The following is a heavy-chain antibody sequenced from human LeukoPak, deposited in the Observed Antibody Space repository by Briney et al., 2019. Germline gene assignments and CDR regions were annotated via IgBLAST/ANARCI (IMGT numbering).Heavy chain of an antibody. CDR3: ARGIAYDY. CDR2: IHYSGTT. Sequence: SETLSLTCTVSGDSVSRSSYYWDWIRQSPGKGLEWIGNIHYSGTTYYNPSLKSRVTISVDTSKNQFSLKLSSVTAADTAVYYCARGIAYDYWGQGTLVTVSS. CDR1: GDSVSRSSYY. V-gene: IGHV4-39*07. D-gene: IGHD2-21*01. J-gene: IGHJ4*02.